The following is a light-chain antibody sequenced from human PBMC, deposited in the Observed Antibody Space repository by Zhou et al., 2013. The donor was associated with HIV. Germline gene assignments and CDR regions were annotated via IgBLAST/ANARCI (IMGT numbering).Light chain of an antibody. Sequence: DIQMTQSPSTLSASVGDRVTITCRASQSISNWLAWYQQKPGKAPNLLIYKASSLESGVPSRFSGSGSGTEFTLTISSLQPDDFATYFRQQYDNYPYSFGQGTKLEIK. V-gene: IGKV1-5*03. CDR1: QSISNW. CDR3: QQYDNYPYS. CDR2: KAS. J-gene: IGKJ2*03.